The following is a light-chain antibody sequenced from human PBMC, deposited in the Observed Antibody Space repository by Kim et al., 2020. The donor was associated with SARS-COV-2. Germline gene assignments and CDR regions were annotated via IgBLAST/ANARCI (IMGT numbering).Light chain of an antibody. CDR2: EDN. J-gene: IGLJ3*02. CDR3: QAWDTGTVV. CDR1: KLTTKY. Sequence: SYELTQPPSISVSPGQTASISCSGHKLTTKYASWYQQRPGQSPILVIHEDNKRPSGIPERFSGSNSGDTATLTISGTQAMDEADYYCQAWDTGTVVFGGGTQLTVL. V-gene: IGLV3-1*01.